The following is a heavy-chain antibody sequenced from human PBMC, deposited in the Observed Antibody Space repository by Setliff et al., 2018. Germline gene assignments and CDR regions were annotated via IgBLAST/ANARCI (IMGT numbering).Heavy chain of an antibody. Sequence: SETLSLTCAVYGGSFSGYYWGWIRQPPGKGLEWIGEINHSGSTNYNPSLKSRVTISVDTSKNQFSLKLSSVTAADTAVYYCARRYCSGGSCDFDPWGQGTLVTVSS. V-gene: IGHV4-34*01. CDR1: GGSFSGYY. J-gene: IGHJ5*02. CDR2: INHSGST. D-gene: IGHD2-15*01. CDR3: ARRYCSGGSCDFDP.